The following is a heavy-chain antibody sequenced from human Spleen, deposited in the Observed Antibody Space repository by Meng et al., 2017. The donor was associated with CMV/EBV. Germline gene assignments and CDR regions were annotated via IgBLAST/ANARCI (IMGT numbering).Heavy chain of an antibody. D-gene: IGHD3-22*01. CDR1: GGTFSSYA. CDR2: IIPIFGTA. CDR3: ARDLITMTPNWFDP. J-gene: IGHJ5*02. Sequence: KASGGTFSSYAISWVRQAPGQGLEWMGGIIPIFGTANYAQKFQGRVTITTDESTSTAYMELSSLRSEDTAVYYCARDLITMTPNWFDPWGQGTLVTVSS. V-gene: IGHV1-69*05.